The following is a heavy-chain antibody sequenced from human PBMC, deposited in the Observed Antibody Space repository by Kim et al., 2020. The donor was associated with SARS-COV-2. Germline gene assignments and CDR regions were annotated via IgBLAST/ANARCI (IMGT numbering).Heavy chain of an antibody. D-gene: IGHD3-9*01. J-gene: IGHJ6*02. Sequence: GESLKISCKGSGYSFTSYWIGWVRQMPGKGLEWMGIIYPGDSDTRYSPSFQGQVTISADKSISTAYLQWSSLKASDTAMYYCARGDYDILTGHYYYYYGMDVWGQGTTVTVSS. CDR2: IYPGDSDT. V-gene: IGHV5-51*01. CDR1: GYSFTSYW. CDR3: ARGDYDILTGHYYYYYGMDV.